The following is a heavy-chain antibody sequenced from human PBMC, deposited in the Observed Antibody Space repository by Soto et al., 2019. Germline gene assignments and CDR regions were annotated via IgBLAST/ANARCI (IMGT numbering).Heavy chain of an antibody. CDR2: IYYSGST. J-gene: IGHJ3*02. CDR1: GGSISSGDYY. Sequence: NPSETLSLTCTVSGGSISSGDYYWSWIRQPPGKGLEWIGYIYYSGSTYYNPSLKSRVTISVDTSKNQFSLKLSSVTAADTAVYYCASNLKWFGEFHYAFDIWGQGTMVTVSS. CDR3: ASNLKWFGEFHYAFDI. D-gene: IGHD3-10*01. V-gene: IGHV4-30-4*01.